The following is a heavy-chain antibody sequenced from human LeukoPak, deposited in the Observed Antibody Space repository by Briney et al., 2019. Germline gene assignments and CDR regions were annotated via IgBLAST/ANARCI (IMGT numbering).Heavy chain of an antibody. Sequence: SETLSLTCTVSGGSISSSSYCWGWIRQPPGEGLEWIGSIYYSGSTYYNPSLKSRVTISVDTSKNQFSVKLSSVTAADTAVYYCASSYDSSGYYYYGMDLWGQGTTVTVSS. CDR3: ASSYDSSGYYYYGMDL. D-gene: IGHD3-22*01. V-gene: IGHV4-39*07. J-gene: IGHJ6*02. CDR2: IYYSGST. CDR1: GGSISSSSYC.